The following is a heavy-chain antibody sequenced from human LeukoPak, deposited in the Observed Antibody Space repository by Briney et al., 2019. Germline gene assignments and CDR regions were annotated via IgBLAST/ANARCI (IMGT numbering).Heavy chain of an antibody. CDR3: AREEVGVTDY. CDR1: GFTLSSYS. J-gene: IGHJ4*02. V-gene: IGHV3-21*01. D-gene: IGHD1-26*01. Sequence: GGSLRLSCAASGFTLSSYSMNWVRQAPGKGLEWVSSISTSSSYIYYADSVKGRFTISRDNAKKSLYLQMNSLRAEDTAVYYCAREEVGVTDYWGQGTLVTVSS. CDR2: ISTSSSYI.